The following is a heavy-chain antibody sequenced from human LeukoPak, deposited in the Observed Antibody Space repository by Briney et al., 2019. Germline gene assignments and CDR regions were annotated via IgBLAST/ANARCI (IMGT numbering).Heavy chain of an antibody. Sequence: SETMSLTCTVSGDSISSYYWSWIRQLPGKGLEWIGYIYYSGSTNYNPSLKSRVTISIDTSKNQFSLKLSSVTAADTAVYYCARGLLDGYTHPAAFDIWGQGTMVTVSS. CDR1: GDSISSYY. V-gene: IGHV4-59*01. D-gene: IGHD5-24*01. J-gene: IGHJ3*02. CDR2: IYYSGST. CDR3: ARGLLDGYTHPAAFDI.